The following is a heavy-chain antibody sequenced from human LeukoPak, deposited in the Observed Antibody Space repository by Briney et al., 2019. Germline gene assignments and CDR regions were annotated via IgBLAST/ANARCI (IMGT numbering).Heavy chain of an antibody. Sequence: PGGSLRLSCTASGFTFGDYAMSWVRQAPGKGLEWVGFIRSKAYGGTTEYAASVKGRFTISRDDSKSIAYLQMNSLKTEDTAVYYCTMCAMVRGPYNWFDPWGQGTLVTVSS. CDR1: GFTFGDYA. J-gene: IGHJ5*02. D-gene: IGHD3-10*01. CDR3: TMCAMVRGPYNWFDP. V-gene: IGHV3-49*04. CDR2: IRSKAYGGTT.